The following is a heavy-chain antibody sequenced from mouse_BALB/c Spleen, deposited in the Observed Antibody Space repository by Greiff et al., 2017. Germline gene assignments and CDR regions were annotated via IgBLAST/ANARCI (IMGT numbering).Heavy chain of an antibody. CDR2: IWAGGST. CDR3: ARDEMPYGNFYAMDY. J-gene: IGHJ4*01. D-gene: IGHD2-1*01. V-gene: IGHV2-9*02. CDR1: GFSLTSYG. Sequence: QVQLQQSGPGLVAPSQSLSITCTVSGFSLTSYGVHWVRQPPGKGLEWLGVIWAGGSTNYNSALMSRLSISKDNSKSQVFLKMNSLQTDDTAMYYCARDEMPYGNFYAMDYWGQGTSVTVSS.